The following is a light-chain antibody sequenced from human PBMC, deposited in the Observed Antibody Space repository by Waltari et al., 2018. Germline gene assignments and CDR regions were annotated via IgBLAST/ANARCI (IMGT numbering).Light chain of an antibody. Sequence: QSGLTQPASVSGSPGPSITVSCTGTSSDVGNYNLFSWYQQYPGKAPRLMVYEVTKLTSGVSDRFFGSKSGNTASLTISGLQSEDEADYYCCSYAGLGIYVFGTGTKVTVL. CDR3: CSYAGLGIYV. CDR1: SSDVGNYNL. J-gene: IGLJ1*01. V-gene: IGLV2-23*02. CDR2: EVT.